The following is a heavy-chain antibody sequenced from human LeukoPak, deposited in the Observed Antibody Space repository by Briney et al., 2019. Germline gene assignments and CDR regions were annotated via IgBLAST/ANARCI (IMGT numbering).Heavy chain of an antibody. CDR1: GGTFSSYA. D-gene: IGHD3-10*01. CDR3: ARYNYYGSGSYGDFYYYYGMDV. CDR2: IIPIFGTA. Sequence: GASVKVSCKASGGTFSSYAISWVRQAPGQGLEWMGGIIPIFGTANYAQKFQGRVTITADESTSTAYMELSSLRSEDTAVYYCARYNYYGSGSYGDFYYYYGMDVWGQGTTVTVSS. V-gene: IGHV1-69*13. J-gene: IGHJ6*02.